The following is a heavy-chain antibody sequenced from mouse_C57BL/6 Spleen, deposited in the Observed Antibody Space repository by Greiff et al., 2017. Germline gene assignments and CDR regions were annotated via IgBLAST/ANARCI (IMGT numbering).Heavy chain of an antibody. Sequence: QVQLQQPGAELVKPGASVKMSCKASGYTFTSYWITWVKQRPGQGLEWIGDIYPGSGSTNYNEKFKSKATLTVDTSSSTAYMQLSSLTSEDSAVYYCARTSIYDYGSSFYAMDYWGQGTSVTVSS. CDR2: IYPGSGST. V-gene: IGHV1-55*01. J-gene: IGHJ4*01. CDR3: ARTSIYDYGSSFYAMDY. D-gene: IGHD1-1*01. CDR1: GYTFTSYW.